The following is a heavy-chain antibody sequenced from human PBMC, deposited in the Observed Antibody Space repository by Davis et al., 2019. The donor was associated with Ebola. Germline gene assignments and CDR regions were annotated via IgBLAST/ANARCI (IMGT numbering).Heavy chain of an antibody. Sequence: SETLSLTCTVSGGSISSYYWSWIRPPPGKGLEWIGYIYYSGSTNYNPSLKSRVTISVDTSKNQFSLKLSSVTAADTAVYYCARDHGVVPAAVVWGMDVWGQGTTVTVSS. J-gene: IGHJ6*02. CDR1: GGSISSYY. CDR2: IYYSGST. V-gene: IGHV4-59*12. D-gene: IGHD2-2*01. CDR3: ARDHGVVPAAVVWGMDV.